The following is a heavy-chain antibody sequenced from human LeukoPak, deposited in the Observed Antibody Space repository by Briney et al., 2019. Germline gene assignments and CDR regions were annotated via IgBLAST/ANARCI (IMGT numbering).Heavy chain of an antibody. D-gene: IGHD2-2*01. Sequence: PGGSLRLSCAASGFTFSSYAMSWVRQAPGKGLEWVSGISGSGGSTYYADSMKGRFTIPRDNSKNTLYLQMNSLRAEDTALYYCAKVPRHTSYCSSTSCLDAFDIWGQGTMVTVSS. CDR3: AKVPRHTSYCSSTSCLDAFDI. CDR2: ISGSGGST. CDR1: GFTFSSYA. J-gene: IGHJ3*02. V-gene: IGHV3-23*01.